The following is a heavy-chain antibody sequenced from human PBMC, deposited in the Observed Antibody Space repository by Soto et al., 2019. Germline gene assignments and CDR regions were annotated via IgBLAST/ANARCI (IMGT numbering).Heavy chain of an antibody. CDR1: RFTFSSYA. V-gene: IGHV3-23*01. CDR3: AKGILVKPPGTRAFDI. Sequence: GGALRLSCSASRFTFSSYAMSSVRKAGGEGLEWVSTISGSGGSTFYADSVKGRFTISRDNSNNALYLQMNSLSAGDTAVYYCAKGILVKPPGTRAFDIWGQGTMVTVSS. D-gene: IGHD6-13*01. CDR2: ISGSGGST. J-gene: IGHJ3*02.